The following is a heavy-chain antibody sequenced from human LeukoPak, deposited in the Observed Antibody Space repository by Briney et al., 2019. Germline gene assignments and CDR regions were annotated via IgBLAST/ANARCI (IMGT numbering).Heavy chain of an antibody. CDR2: IRFDGSEK. CDR1: GFAFSSYG. CDR3: AKQGLVPATAGD. V-gene: IGHV3-30*02. D-gene: IGHD2-2*01. Sequence: GGSLRLSCAASGFAFSSYGMHWVRQAPGKGLEWLSFIRFDGSEKYYADSVKARFSISRDNSMNTLYLQMNSLRPEDTAVYYCAKQGLVPATAGDWGQGTLVTVSS. J-gene: IGHJ4*02.